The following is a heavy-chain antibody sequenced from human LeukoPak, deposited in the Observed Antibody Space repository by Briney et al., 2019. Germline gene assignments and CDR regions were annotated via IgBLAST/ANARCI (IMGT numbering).Heavy chain of an antibody. D-gene: IGHD6-6*01. CDR1: GFTFSSYA. V-gene: IGHV3-30-3*01. CDR3: AKDRYSSSYYFDY. Sequence: GGSLRLSCAASGFTFSSYAMHWVRQAPGKGLEWVAVISYDGSNKYYADSVKGRFTISRDNSKNTLYLQMNSLRAEDTAVYYCAKDRYSSSYYFDYWGQGTLVTVSS. J-gene: IGHJ4*02. CDR2: ISYDGSNK.